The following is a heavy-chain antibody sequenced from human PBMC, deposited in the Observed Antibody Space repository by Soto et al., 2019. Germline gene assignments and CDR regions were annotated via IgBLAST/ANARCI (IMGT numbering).Heavy chain of an antibody. V-gene: IGHV3-23*01. D-gene: IGHD3-16*01. CDR1: GINLINNA. J-gene: IGHJ4*02. CDR3: VTGSSGTRGEDF. CDR2: VSETGTVT. Sequence: GGSLRLSCVASGINLINNAMTWVRQAPGKGLEWVSTVSETGTVTYYADSVKGRFTISRDNSRNTLYLQLNNLRAEDTAVYYCVTGSSGTRGEDFWGPGALVTVSS.